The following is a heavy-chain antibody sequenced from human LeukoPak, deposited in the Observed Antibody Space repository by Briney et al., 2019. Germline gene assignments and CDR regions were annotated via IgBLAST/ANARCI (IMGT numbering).Heavy chain of an antibody. D-gene: IGHD6-13*01. Sequence: KAGGSLRLSCAASGFTFSRYSMNWVRQAPGKGLEWVSSISSSGDYIYYADSMKGRFTISRDNAKNSLYLQMNSLRAEDTAVYYCARASSSGGPNWFDPWGQGTLVTVSS. CDR1: GFTFSRYS. CDR2: ISSSGDYI. J-gene: IGHJ5*02. CDR3: ARASSSGGPNWFDP. V-gene: IGHV3-21*01.